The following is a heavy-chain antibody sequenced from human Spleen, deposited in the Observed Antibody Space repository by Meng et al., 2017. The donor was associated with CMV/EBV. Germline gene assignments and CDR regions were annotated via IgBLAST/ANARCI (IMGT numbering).Heavy chain of an antibody. Sequence: GGSLRLSCSASGFTFSTYALHWVRQAPGKGLEWGSVISYDGSNKYYADSVKGRFSISRDNSKNTVFLQMSSLRAESTAVYYCARGGDYSVFEYWGQGTLVTVSS. J-gene: IGHJ4*02. V-gene: IGHV3-30-3*01. CDR1: GFTFSTYA. CDR2: ISYDGSNK. CDR3: ARGGDYSVFEY. D-gene: IGHD4-11*01.